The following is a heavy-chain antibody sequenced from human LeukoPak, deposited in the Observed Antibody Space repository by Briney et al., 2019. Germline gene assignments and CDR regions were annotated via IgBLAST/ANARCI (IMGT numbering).Heavy chain of an antibody. D-gene: IGHD3-10*01. Sequence: GGSLRLSCAASGFTFSTYWMTWVRQAPGMGLAWVATIKQDGSEEYYVDSVKGRFTISRDNTKNSLYLQMNSLRAEDTAMYYCAKPYYYSSGSLKWGQGTLVTVSS. J-gene: IGHJ4*02. V-gene: IGHV3-7*01. CDR2: IKQDGSEE. CDR3: AKPYYYSSGSLK. CDR1: GFTFSTYW.